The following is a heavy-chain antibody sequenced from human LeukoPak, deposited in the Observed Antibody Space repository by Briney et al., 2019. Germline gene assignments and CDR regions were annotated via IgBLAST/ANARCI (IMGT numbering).Heavy chain of an antibody. CDR1: GGSFSGYY. V-gene: IGHV4-59*12. CDR2: IYYSGST. J-gene: IGHJ4*02. Sequence: SETLSLTCAVYGGSFSGYYWSWIRQPPGKGLEWIGYIYYSGSTFYDPSLKSRVTISVDTYKNQFSLKLSSVTAADTAVYYCARGSGYSYGYRTGYYFDFWGQGTLVTVSS. D-gene: IGHD5-18*01. CDR3: ARGSGYSYGYRTGYYFDF.